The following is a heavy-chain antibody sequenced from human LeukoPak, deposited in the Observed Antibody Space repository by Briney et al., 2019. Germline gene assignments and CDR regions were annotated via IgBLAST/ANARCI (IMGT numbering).Heavy chain of an antibody. V-gene: IGHV3-48*01. CDR3: ARTYDFGRGPPGDAFDN. J-gene: IGHJ3*02. CDR2: IDGHSGII. D-gene: IGHD3-3*01. CDR1: GFTFTMFG. Sequence: GGSLRLSCAASGFTFTMFGMNWVRQAPGKGLEWVSYIDGHSGIIYYADSVQGRFTITRDNAKDSVFLQMNGLRVDDTAVYYCARTYDFGRGPPGDAFDNWGQGTLVTVPS.